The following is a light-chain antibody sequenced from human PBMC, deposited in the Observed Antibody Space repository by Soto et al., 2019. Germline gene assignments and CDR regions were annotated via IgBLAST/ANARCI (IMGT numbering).Light chain of an antibody. J-gene: IGKJ2*01. Sequence: EIVLTQSPGTLSLSPGERATLSCRASQSFSRSYLAWYQQKPGQAPRLVIYGASSRATGIPDRFSGSGSGTDFTLTISRLEPEDVAVYYCQQYGTSGWTFGQGTKLEIK. CDR1: QSFSRSY. CDR3: QQYGTSGWT. V-gene: IGKV3-20*01. CDR2: GAS.